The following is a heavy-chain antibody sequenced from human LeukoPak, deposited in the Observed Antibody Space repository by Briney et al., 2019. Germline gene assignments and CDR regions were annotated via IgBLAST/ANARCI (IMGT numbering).Heavy chain of an antibody. V-gene: IGHV3-15*01. CDR2: IKSKTDGGTT. J-gene: IGHJ3*02. Sequence: TPGGSLRLSCAASGFTFSNTWMNWVRQAPGKGLEWVGRIKSKTDGGTTDYAAPVKGRFTISRDDSKNTLYLQMNSLKTEDTAVYYCTTGPWVVVPAAIRSDAFDIWGQGTMVTVSS. CDR1: GFTFSNTW. D-gene: IGHD2-2*02. CDR3: TTGPWVVVPAAIRSDAFDI.